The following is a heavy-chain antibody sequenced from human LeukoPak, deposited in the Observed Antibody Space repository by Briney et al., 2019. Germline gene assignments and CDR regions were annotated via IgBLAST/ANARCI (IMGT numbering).Heavy chain of an antibody. V-gene: IGHV3-23*01. CDR2: ISGSGGST. CDR3: AKDYYDSSGLLDY. CDR1: GFTFSSSD. Sequence: GGSLRLSCAASGFTFSSSDMSWVRQAPGSGLEWVSAISGSGGSTYYADSVKGRFTISRDNSKNTLYLQMNSLRAEDTAVYYCAKDYYDSSGLLDYWGQGTLVTVSS. J-gene: IGHJ4*02. D-gene: IGHD3-22*01.